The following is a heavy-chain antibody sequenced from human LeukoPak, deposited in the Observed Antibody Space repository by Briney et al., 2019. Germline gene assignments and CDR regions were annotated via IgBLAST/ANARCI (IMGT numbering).Heavy chain of an antibody. CDR1: GYTFTSYA. CDR3: ARAVLLWFGELRDAFDI. V-gene: IGHV7-4-1*02. Sequence: ASVKVSCKASGYTFTSYAMNWVRQAPGQGLEWMGWINTNTGNPTYAQGFTGRFVFSLDTSVSTAYLQISSLKAEDTAVYYCARAVLLWFGELRDAFDIWGQGTMVTVSS. CDR2: INTNTGNP. J-gene: IGHJ3*02. D-gene: IGHD3-10*01.